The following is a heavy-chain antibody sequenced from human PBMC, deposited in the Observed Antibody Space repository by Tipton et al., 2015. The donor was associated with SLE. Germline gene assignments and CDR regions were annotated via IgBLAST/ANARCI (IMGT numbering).Heavy chain of an antibody. V-gene: IGHV3-7*01. CDR3: ARGFGSTYYYDSSGPYSDAFDI. J-gene: IGHJ3*02. CDR2: IQQDGNDK. D-gene: IGHD3-22*01. CDR1: GFTFSNSW. Sequence: SLRLSCTASGFTFSNSWMSWVRQAPGKGLEWVAHIQQDGNDKYYVDSLKVRFTISRDNAKNSLYLQMNSLRAEDTAVYYCARGFGSTYYYDSSGPYSDAFDIWGQGTMVTVSS.